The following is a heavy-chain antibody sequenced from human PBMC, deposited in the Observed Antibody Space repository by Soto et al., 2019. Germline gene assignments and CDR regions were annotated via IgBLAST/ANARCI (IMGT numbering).Heavy chain of an antibody. V-gene: IGHV3-48*03. CDR3: ASSTPQQLGNHDAFDI. CDR2: ISSSGSTI. Sequence: VGSLRLSCAASGLTCSSYEMSWVRQATGKGLEWVSYISSSGSTIYYADSVKGRFTISRDNAKNSLYLQMNSLRAEDTAVYYCASSTPQQLGNHDAFDIWGQGTMVTVSS. D-gene: IGHD6-13*01. CDR1: GLTCSSYE. J-gene: IGHJ3*02.